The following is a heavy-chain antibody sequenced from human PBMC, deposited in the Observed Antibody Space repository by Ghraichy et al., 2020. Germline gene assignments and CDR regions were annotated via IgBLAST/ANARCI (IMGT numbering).Heavy chain of an antibody. Sequence: ASVKVSCKASGYTFTIYGISWVRQAPGQGLEWMGWISANNGNTNYAQNLQGRVTMTTDTSTSTAYMELRSLRSDDTAVYYCARDAFSDSSGQPHDAFDIWGQGTMVTVSS. CDR2: ISANNGNT. J-gene: IGHJ3*02. CDR1: GYTFTIYG. D-gene: IGHD3-22*01. CDR3: ARDAFSDSSGQPHDAFDI. V-gene: IGHV1-18*04.